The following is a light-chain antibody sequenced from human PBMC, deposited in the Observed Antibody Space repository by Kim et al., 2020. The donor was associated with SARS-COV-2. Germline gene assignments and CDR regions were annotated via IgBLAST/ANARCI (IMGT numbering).Light chain of an antibody. CDR2: GAS. Sequence: EIVMTQSPATLSVSPGERATLSCRASQSISTNLAWYQQKPGQAPRLLIYGASTRTIGIPARFSGSGSGTEFTLTISSLRPEDFAVYYCQQYDNWPPLTFGGGTKVEIK. CDR1: QSISTN. CDR3: QQYDNWPPLT. V-gene: IGKV3-15*01. J-gene: IGKJ4*01.